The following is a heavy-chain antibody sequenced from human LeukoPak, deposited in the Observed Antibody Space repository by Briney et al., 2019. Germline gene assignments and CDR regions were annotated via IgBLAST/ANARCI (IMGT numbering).Heavy chain of an antibody. V-gene: IGHV1-2*02. J-gene: IGHJ5*02. CDR1: GYTFTGYY. D-gene: IGHD3-10*01. CDR3: ARDRLLDMVRGIPNWFDP. CDR2: INPNSGGT. Sequence: ASVKVSCKASGYTFTGYYMHWVRQAPGQGLEWMGWINPNSGGTNYAQKFQGRVTMTRDTSISTAYMELSRLRSDDTAVYYCARDRLLDMVRGIPNWFDPWGQGTLVTVSS.